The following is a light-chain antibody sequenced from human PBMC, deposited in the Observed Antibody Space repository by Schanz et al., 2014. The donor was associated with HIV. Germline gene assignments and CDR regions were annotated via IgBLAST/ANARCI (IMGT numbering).Light chain of an antibody. Sequence: DVQMTQSPSSQSASVGDRVTITCRASQDIASYLAWYQQKPGEAPNLLIYLVATLQSGVPSRFSGTGSGTEFTLTISSLQPDDFATYYCQQYAVSSWTFGLGTRVQSK. J-gene: IGKJ1*01. CDR3: QQYAVSSWT. V-gene: IGKV1-9*01. CDR2: LVA. CDR1: QDIASY.